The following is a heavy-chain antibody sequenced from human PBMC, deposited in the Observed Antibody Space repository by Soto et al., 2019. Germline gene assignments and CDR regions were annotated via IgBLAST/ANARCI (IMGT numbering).Heavy chain of an antibody. D-gene: IGHD1-26*01. V-gene: IGHV3-74*01. CDR2: INIEGSTT. Sequence: GGSLRLSCAASGFTFNNYWMHWVRQAPGKGLVWVSRINIEGSTTDYADSVRGRFAISRDNAKNTLYLQINSLRDEDTAVYYCTRDRGGNFYGGFDYWGRGTLVPVSS. CDR1: GFTFNNYW. CDR3: TRDRGGNFYGGFDY. J-gene: IGHJ4*02.